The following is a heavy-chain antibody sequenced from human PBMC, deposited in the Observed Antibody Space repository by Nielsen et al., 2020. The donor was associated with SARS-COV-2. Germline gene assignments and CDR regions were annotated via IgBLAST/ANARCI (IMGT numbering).Heavy chain of an antibody. D-gene: IGHD3-22*01. CDR3: ARDQRHYYDSSGYYPSWFDP. CDR2: IYSGGSST. J-gene: IGHJ5*02. Sequence: WIRQPPGKGLEWVSVIYSGGSSTYYADSVKGRFTISRDNAKNSLYLQMNSLRAEDTAVYYCARDQRHYYDSSGYYPSWFDPWGQGTLVRLL. V-gene: IGHV3-NL1*01.